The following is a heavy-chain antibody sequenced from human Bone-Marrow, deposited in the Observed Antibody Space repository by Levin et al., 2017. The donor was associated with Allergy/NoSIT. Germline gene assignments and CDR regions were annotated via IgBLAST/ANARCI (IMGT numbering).Heavy chain of an antibody. J-gene: IGHJ3*02. CDR2: INSGSTTI. V-gene: IGHV3-48*02. CDR1: GFAFSTYT. D-gene: IGHD1-14*01. CDR3: AGMKRNIHHACDI. Sequence: GGSLRLSCTASGFAFSTYTMNWIRQAPGKGLEWISKINSGSTTIYYADSVKGRFTTSSDNARDSLYLQETGRREEDTAVYFGAGMKRNIHHACDICGQGTMVTVT.